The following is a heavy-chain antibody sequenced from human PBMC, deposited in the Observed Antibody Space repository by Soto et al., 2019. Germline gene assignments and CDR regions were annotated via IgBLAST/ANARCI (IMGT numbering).Heavy chain of an antibody. CDR3: AKEGGYSGYDFGGDRYFDL. D-gene: IGHD5-12*01. Sequence: EVQLLESGGGLVQPGGSLRLSCAASGFTFSSYAMSWVRQAPGKGLEWVSTISGSGGSTYYADSVKGRFTISRDNSKNTLYLQRNSLRAEDTAVYYCAKEGGYSGYDFGGDRYFDLWGRGTLVTVSS. CDR2: ISGSGGST. V-gene: IGHV3-23*01. CDR1: GFTFSSYA. J-gene: IGHJ2*01.